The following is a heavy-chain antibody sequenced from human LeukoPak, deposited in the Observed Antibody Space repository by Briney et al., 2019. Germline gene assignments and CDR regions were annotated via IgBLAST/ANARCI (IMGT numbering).Heavy chain of an antibody. V-gene: IGHV4-31*03. D-gene: IGHD3-10*01. J-gene: IGHJ4*02. CDR3: ARGIWFGESYFDY. CDR1: GGSISSGGYY. Sequence: SQTLSLTCTVSGGSISSGGYYWSWIRQHPGKGLEWIGYIYYSGSTYYNPSLKSRVTISVDTSKNQFSLKLSSVTAADTAVYYCARGIWFGESYFDYWGQGTLVTVSS. CDR2: IYYSGST.